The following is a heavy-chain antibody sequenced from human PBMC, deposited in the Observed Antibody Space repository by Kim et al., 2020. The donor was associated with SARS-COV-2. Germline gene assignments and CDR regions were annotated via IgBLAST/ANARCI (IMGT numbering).Heavy chain of an antibody. D-gene: IGHD6-13*01. CDR3: AKERGEIAAAVPFDY. Sequence: GGSLRLSCAASGFTFSSYGMHWVRQAPGKGLEWVAVISYDGSNKYYADSVKGRFTISRDNSKNTLYLQMNSLRAEDTAVYYCAKERGEIAAAVPFDYWG. CDR1: GFTFSSYG. CDR2: ISYDGSNK. J-gene: IGHJ4*01. V-gene: IGHV3-30*18.